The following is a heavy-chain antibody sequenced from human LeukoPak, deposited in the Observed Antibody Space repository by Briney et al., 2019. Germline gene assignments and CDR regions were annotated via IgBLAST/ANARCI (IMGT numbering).Heavy chain of an antibody. V-gene: IGHV4-59*01. CDR3: ARTGWGQGLRLYFDY. Sequence: PQSLSPTCTLAGGSTTTYYCSWIRQPPRKGLGWIGYIYYSVTTNYNPSLKSRVTISVDTSKNQFSLRLSCVTGADTAVYCCARTGWGQGLRLYFDYWGQGTLVTVSS. CDR2: IYYSVTT. CDR1: GGSTTTYY. J-gene: IGHJ4*02. D-gene: IGHD1-26*01.